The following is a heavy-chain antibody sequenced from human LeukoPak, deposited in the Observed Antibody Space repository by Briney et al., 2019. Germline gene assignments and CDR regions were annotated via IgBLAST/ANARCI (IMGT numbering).Heavy chain of an antibody. CDR3: AREGSGNYGSAAFDI. D-gene: IGHD1-26*01. Sequence: PSETLSLTCTVSGGSISSYYWSWIRQPPGKGLEWIGYIYYSGSTNYNPSLKSRVTISVDTSKNQFSLKLSSVTAADTAVYYCAREGSGNYGSAAFDIWGQGTMVTVSS. CDR1: GGSISSYY. V-gene: IGHV4-59*12. J-gene: IGHJ3*02. CDR2: IYYSGST.